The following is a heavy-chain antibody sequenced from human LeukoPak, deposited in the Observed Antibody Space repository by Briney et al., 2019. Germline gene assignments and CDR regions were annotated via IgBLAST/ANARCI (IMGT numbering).Heavy chain of an antibody. Sequence: GGSLRLSCAASGFTFSSYGMHWVRQAPGKGLEWVAVISYDGSNKYYADSVKGRFTISRDNSKNTLYLQMNSLRAEDTAVYYCAKDKMWQQPGYPYYFDYWGQGTLVTVSS. CDR1: GFTFSSYG. D-gene: IGHD6-13*01. CDR3: AKDKMWQQPGYPYYFDY. J-gene: IGHJ4*02. V-gene: IGHV3-30*18. CDR2: ISYDGSNK.